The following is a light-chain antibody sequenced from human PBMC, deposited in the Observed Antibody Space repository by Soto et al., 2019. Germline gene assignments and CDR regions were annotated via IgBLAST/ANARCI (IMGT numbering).Light chain of an antibody. J-gene: IGKJ1*01. V-gene: IGKV3-20*01. CDR2: STS. CDR1: QSVSSSY. CDR3: QQYGNSPWT. Sequence: EIVLTQSPGTLSLSPGERATLSCSASQSVSSSYLAWYQQKPGQAPRLLIYSTSSRATGIPDRFSGSGSGTEFTLTISRLEPEDFAVYYCQQYGNSPWTFGQGTKVDIK.